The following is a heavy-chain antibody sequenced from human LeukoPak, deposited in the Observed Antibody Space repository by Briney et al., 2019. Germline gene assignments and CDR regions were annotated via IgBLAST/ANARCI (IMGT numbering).Heavy chain of an antibody. Sequence: ASVKVSCKASGYTFTSYDINWVRQAAGQGLEWVGWMNPNSGNTGYSQKFQGRVTITRDTSASTAYMELSSLRSEDTAVYYCARTYYYDSSGYYYWGQGTLVTVSS. D-gene: IGHD3-22*01. J-gene: IGHJ4*02. V-gene: IGHV1-8*01. CDR1: GYTFTSYD. CDR2: MNPNSGNT. CDR3: ARTYYYDSSGYYY.